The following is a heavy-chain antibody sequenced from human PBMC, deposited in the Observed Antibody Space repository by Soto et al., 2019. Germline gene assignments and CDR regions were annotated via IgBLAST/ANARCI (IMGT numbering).Heavy chain of an antibody. D-gene: IGHD2-15*01. CDR1: GGSISSGGYS. CDR3: ARDPYPYCSGGSCYSP. CDR2: IYHSGST. Sequence: SETLSLTCAVSGGSISSGGYSWSWIRQPPGKGLEWIGYIYHSGSTYYNPSLKSRVTISVDRSKNQFSLKLSSVTAADTAVYYCARDPYPYCSGGSCYSPWGQGTLVTVSS. V-gene: IGHV4-30-2*01. J-gene: IGHJ5*02.